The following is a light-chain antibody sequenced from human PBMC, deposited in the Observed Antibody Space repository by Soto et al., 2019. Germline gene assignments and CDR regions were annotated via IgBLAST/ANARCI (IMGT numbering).Light chain of an antibody. CDR3: QQYEAYPLT. J-gene: IGKJ4*01. CDR1: QGIGIY. CDR2: DAS. V-gene: IGKV1-16*02. Sequence: DIQMTQSPSSLSASVGDRVTITCRASQGIGIYLAWFQQKAGRAPKSLIYDASSLQSGVPSKFSGSGSGTDFTLAISSLQPEDFATYYCQQYEAYPLTFGGGTRVEIK.